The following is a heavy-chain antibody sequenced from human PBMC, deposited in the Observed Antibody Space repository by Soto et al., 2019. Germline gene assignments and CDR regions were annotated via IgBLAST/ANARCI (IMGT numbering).Heavy chain of an antibody. D-gene: IGHD3-3*01. CDR1: GYSFKYYA. Sequence: ASVKVSCKATGYSFKYYAVHWVRQAPGQRLEWMGFTNEGSGNTRFSQKFQGRISITRDTSASTVYLDLSSLTSEDTAIYYCARDDRSVSGVVTFDHWGPGTSVTVSS. CDR3: ARDDRSVSGVVTFDH. CDR2: TNEGSGNT. J-gene: IGHJ4*02. V-gene: IGHV1-3*01.